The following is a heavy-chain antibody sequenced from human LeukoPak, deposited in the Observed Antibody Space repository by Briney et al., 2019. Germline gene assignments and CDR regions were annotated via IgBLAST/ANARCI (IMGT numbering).Heavy chain of an antibody. CDR3: ARDGYYYDSSGLGHSAFDI. Sequence: TGGSLRLSCAASGFTFSSYAMHWVRQAPGKGLEWVAVISYDGSSKYYADSVKGRFTISRDNSKNTLYLQMNSLRAEDTAVYYCARDGYYYDSSGLGHSAFDIWGQGTMVTVSS. D-gene: IGHD3-22*01. CDR2: ISYDGSSK. V-gene: IGHV3-30-3*01. CDR1: GFTFSSYA. J-gene: IGHJ3*02.